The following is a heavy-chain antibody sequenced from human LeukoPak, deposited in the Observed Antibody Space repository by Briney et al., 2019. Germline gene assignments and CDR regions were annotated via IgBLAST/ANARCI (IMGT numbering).Heavy chain of an antibody. CDR3: ARDRRVAAAGEGFDY. CDR2: ISSSSSYT. CDR1: GFTFSSYS. D-gene: IGHD6-13*01. J-gene: IGHJ4*02. Sequence: PGGSLRLSCAASGFTFSSYSMNWVRQAPGKGLEWVSSISSSSSYTYYADSVKGRFTISRDNAKNSLYLQMNSLRAEDTAVYYCARDRRVAAAGEGFDYWGQGTLVTVSS. V-gene: IGHV3-21*01.